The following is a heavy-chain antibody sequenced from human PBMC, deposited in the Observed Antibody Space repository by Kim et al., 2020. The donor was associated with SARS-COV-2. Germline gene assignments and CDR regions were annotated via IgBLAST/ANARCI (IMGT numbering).Heavy chain of an antibody. CDR1: GFTFSSYE. V-gene: IGHV3-48*03. CDR2: ISSSGSTI. D-gene: IGHD1-20*01. Sequence: GGSLRLSCAASGFTFSSYEMNWVRQAPGKGLEWVSYISSSGSTIYYADSVKGRFTISRDNAKNSLYLQMNSLRAEDTAVYYCARDDLYKNYYGMDVWGQGTTVTVSS. CDR3: ARDDLYKNYYGMDV. J-gene: IGHJ6*02.